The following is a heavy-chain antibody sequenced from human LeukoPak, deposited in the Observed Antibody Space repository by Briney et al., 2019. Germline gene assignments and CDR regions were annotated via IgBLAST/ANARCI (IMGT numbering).Heavy chain of an antibody. D-gene: IGHD3-22*01. J-gene: IGHJ3*02. CDR1: GGSISSGDYY. Sequence: SQTLSLTCTVSGGSISSGDYYWSWIRQPPGKGLEWIGYIYYSGSTYYNPSLKSRVTISVDTSKNQFSLKLRSVTAADTAVYYCAREPQYYDSSGHDAFDIWGQGTMVTVSS. CDR3: AREPQYYDSSGHDAFDI. V-gene: IGHV4-30-4*01. CDR2: IYYSGST.